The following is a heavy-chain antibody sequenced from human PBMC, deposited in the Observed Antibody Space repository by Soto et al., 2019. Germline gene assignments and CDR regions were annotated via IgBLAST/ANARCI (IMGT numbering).Heavy chain of an antibody. Sequence: GAEDRITDFGGGRMSKKHGKGLEWMGIIYPGDSDTRYSPSFQGQVTISADKSISTAYLQWSSLKASDTAMCYCASATVTSSSPYYYYGMDVWGQGTTVPVSS. D-gene: IGHD6-6*01. CDR3: ASATVTSSSPYYYYGMDV. V-gene: IGHV5-51*01. J-gene: IGHJ6*02. CDR2: IYPGDSDT. CDR1: EDRITDFG.